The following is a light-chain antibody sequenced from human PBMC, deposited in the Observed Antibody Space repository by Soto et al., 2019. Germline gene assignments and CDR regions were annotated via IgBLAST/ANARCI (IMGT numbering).Light chain of an antibody. J-gene: IGLJ2*01. Sequence: QSALTQPRSVSGSPGQSVTISCTGTSSDVGGYNYVSWYQQHPGKAPKLMIYDVSKRPSGVPDRFSGSKSGNTDSLTISGLQAEDEDDYYCCSYAGSYTVVFGGGTKLTVL. CDR3: CSYAGSYTVV. V-gene: IGLV2-11*01. CDR1: SSDVGGYNY. CDR2: DVS.